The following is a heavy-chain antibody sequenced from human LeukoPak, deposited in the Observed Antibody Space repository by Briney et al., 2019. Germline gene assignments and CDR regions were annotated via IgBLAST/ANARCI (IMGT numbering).Heavy chain of an antibody. Sequence: GESLRLSCAASGFSFSIHSMTWVRQAPGKGLEWVSSINGGGGTTYYADSVRGRLTITRDNAKNSVYLQMNSLTAEDTAVYYCAKDATAVVGTVYMDVWGKGTTVTISS. CDR2: INGGGGTT. CDR1: GFSFSIHS. J-gene: IGHJ6*03. CDR3: AKDATAVVGTVYMDV. V-gene: IGHV3-23*01. D-gene: IGHD6-13*01.